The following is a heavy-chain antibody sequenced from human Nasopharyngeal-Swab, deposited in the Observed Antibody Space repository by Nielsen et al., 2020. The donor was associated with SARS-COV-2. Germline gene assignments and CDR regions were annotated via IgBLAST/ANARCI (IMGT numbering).Heavy chain of an antibody. CDR3: ARVRVRGGYWFDP. V-gene: IGHV4-30-2*01. Sequence: SETLSLTCTVSGGSISSSSYYWSWIRQPPGKGLEWIGYIYHSGSTYYNPSLKSRVTISVDRSKNQFSLKLSSVTAADTAVYYCARVRVRGGYWFDPWGQGTLVTVSS. CDR2: IYHSGST. CDR1: GGSISSSSYY. J-gene: IGHJ5*02. D-gene: IGHD3-10*01.